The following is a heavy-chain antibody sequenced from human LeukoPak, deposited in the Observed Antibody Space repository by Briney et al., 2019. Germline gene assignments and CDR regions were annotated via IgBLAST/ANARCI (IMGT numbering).Heavy chain of an antibody. J-gene: IGHJ4*02. D-gene: IGHD3-10*01. CDR1: GFTFSSYG. CDR2: ISGSGGST. V-gene: IGHV3-23*01. Sequence: GGSLRLSCAASGFTFSSYGMSWVRQAPGRGLEWVSAISGSGGSTWYADSVKGRFTISRDNSKNPMYLQMNSLRAEDTAVYYCAIAGGGAFDYWGQGTLVTVSS. CDR3: AIAGGGAFDY.